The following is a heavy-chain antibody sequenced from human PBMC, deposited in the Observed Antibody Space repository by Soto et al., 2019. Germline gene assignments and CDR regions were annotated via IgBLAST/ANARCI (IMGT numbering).Heavy chain of an antibody. CDR3: ARYLDYGDYRLSKWFEP. J-gene: IGHJ5*02. Sequence: PETLPLTCTVSGGSISRYYWSWFRQPPGKGLEWIGYIYYSGSTNYNPSLKSRVTISVDTSKNQFSLKLSSVTAADTAVDYCARYLDYGDYRLSKWFEPWGPGSLVTVSS. D-gene: IGHD4-17*01. CDR1: GGSISRYY. V-gene: IGHV4-59*01. CDR2: IYYSGST.